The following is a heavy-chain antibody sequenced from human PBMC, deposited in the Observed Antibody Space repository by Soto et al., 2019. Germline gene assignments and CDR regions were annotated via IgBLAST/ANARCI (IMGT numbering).Heavy chain of an antibody. CDR1: DGSISSYY. Sequence: NPSETLSLTCAVSDGSISSYYWSWIRQPPGKGLEWIGYIYYSGSTNYNPSLKSRVTISVDTSKNQFSLKLSSVTAADTAVYYCARGRGTWIPDAFDIWGQGTMVTVSS. V-gene: IGHV4-59*01. J-gene: IGHJ3*02. CDR2: IYYSGST. D-gene: IGHD1-1*01. CDR3: ARGRGTWIPDAFDI.